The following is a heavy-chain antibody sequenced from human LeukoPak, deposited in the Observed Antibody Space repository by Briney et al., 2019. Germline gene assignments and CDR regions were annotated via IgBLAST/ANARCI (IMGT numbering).Heavy chain of an antibody. CDR3: ARVGSSTPGNFDF. J-gene: IGHJ4*02. Sequence: PSETLSLTCAVYGGSFSGYYWSWIREPPGNGLEWIEEINHSGSTNYNPSLKSRVIISVDTSKIQFSVKLSSVTAADTAVYYCARVGSSTPGNFDFWGQGTRVTVSS. V-gene: IGHV4-34*01. CDR2: INHSGST. D-gene: IGHD2-2*01. CDR1: GGSFSGYY.